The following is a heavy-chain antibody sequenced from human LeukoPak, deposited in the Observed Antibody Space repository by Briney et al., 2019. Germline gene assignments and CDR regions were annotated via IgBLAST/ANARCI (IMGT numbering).Heavy chain of an antibody. J-gene: IGHJ4*02. D-gene: IGHD3-22*01. V-gene: IGHV4-34*01. CDR2: INHSGST. CDR1: GGSFSGYY. Sequence: SETLSLTCAVYGGSFSGYYWSWIRQPPGKGLEWIGEINHSGSTNYNPSLKSRVTISVDTSKNQFSLKLSSVTGADTAVYYCAREKTRGYYDSSGYPASFDYWGQGTLVTVSS. CDR3: AREKTRGYYDSSGYPASFDY.